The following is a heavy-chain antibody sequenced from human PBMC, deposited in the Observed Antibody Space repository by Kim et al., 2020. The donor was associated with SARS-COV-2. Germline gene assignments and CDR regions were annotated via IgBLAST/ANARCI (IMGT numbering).Heavy chain of an antibody. CDR2: MRPNSGDT. V-gene: IGHV1-2*02. J-gene: IGHJ4*02. CDR3: VRLKEGDFNFDY. CDR1: GYTFTGYY. D-gene: IGHD3-16*01. Sequence: ASVKVSCKTSGYTFTGYYIQWLRQAPEQGLEWMGWMRPNSGDTKYAQKFQGRVTMTRDTSISTAYLELSRLTSDDTAVYYCVRLKEGDFNFDYCGQGTHVTVSS.